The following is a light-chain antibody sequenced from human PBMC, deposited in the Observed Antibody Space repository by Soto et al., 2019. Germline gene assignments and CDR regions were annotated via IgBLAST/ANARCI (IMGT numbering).Light chain of an antibody. CDR2: DAS. Sequence: EIVLTQSPGTLSLSPGERATLSCRASQRISSSSLAWYQQKPGQAPRLLIYDASSRATGIPDRFSGSGSGTDFTLTISRLEPEDFAVYYCQQRGGSPPTWTFGQGTKVEIK. J-gene: IGKJ1*01. V-gene: IGKV3-20*01. CDR3: QQRGGSPPTWT. CDR1: QRISSSS.